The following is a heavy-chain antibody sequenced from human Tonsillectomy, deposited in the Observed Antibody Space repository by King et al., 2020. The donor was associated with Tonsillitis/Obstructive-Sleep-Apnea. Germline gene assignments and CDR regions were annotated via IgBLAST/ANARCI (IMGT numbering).Heavy chain of an antibody. J-gene: IGHJ6*02. CDR2: IDPSDSYT. Sequence: VQLVESGAEVKKPGESLRISCKGSGYSFTNYWITWVRQMPGKGLEWMGRIDPSDSYTNYSPSFQGHVTISADKSISTAYLQWSSLKASDTAMYYCARHVERNSYGVVNYYYYGMDVWGQGTTVTVSS. V-gene: IGHV5-10-1*03. CDR1: GYSFTNYW. D-gene: IGHD2-8*01. CDR3: ARHVERNSYGVVNYYYYGMDV.